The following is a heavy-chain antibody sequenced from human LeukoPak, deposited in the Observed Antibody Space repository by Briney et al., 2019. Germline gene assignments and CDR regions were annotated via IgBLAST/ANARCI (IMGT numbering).Heavy chain of an antibody. CDR1: GYTLTGYY. Sequence: ASVKVSCKASGYTLTGYYMHWVRQAPGQGLEWMGWINPNSGGTNYAQKFQGRVTMTRDTSVSTAYMELSRLRSDDTAVYYCARAGYSSTSHYYYMDVWGKGTTVTVSS. V-gene: IGHV1-2*02. J-gene: IGHJ6*03. CDR3: ARAGYSSTSHYYYMDV. D-gene: IGHD2-2*01. CDR2: INPNSGGT.